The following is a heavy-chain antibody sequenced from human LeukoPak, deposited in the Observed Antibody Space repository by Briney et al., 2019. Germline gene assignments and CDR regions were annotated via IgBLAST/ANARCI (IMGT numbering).Heavy chain of an antibody. Sequence: GGSLRLSCAASGFTFSDYYMSWIRQAPGKGLEWVSYISSSGSTIYYAASVKGRFTISRDNAKNSLYLQMNSLRAEDTAVYYCARHEKPYQLLWYDAFDIWGQGTMVTVSS. D-gene: IGHD2-2*01. V-gene: IGHV3-11*01. CDR1: GFTFSDYY. CDR3: ARHEKPYQLLWYDAFDI. CDR2: ISSSGSTI. J-gene: IGHJ3*02.